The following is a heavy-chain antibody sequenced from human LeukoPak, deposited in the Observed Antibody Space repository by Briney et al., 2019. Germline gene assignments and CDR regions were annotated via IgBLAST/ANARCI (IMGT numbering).Heavy chain of an antibody. J-gene: IGHJ4*02. CDR1: GFTFSSYG. CDR2: ISYDGSNK. D-gene: IGHD1-26*01. V-gene: IGHV3-30*18. Sequence: PGGSLRLSCAASGFTFSSYGMHWVRQAPGKGLEWVAVISYDGSNKYYADSVKGRFTISRDNSKNTLYLQMNSLRAEDTAVYYCAKSMGATPGYWGQGTLVTVSS. CDR3: AKSMGATPGY.